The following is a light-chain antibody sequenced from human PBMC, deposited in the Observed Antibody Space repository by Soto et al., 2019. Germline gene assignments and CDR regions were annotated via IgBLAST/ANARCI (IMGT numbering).Light chain of an antibody. V-gene: IGKV1-39*01. CDR3: QQSYSTLSIT. CDR2: AES. J-gene: IGKJ5*01. Sequence: DIQMTQSPSSLSASVGDRVTITCRASESISRHLNWYQQKPGKAPNLLIYAESSLQNGVPSRFSGSESGTDFTLTISNLQPEDFANYYCQQSYSTLSITFGQGTRLEIK. CDR1: ESISRH.